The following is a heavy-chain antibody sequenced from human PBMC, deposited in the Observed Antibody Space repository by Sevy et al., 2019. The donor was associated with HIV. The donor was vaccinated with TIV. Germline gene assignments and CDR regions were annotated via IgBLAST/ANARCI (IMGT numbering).Heavy chain of an antibody. V-gene: IGHV1-2*02. J-gene: IGHJ5*02. CDR1: GSTYSDDY. Sequence: ASVKVSCKTSGSTYSDDYIHWVRPAPSERLEWMGWINSAGTNYAETFQGRVTMTRDASITTAYMELNSLRSDDTATYYCATSANLDTSWFDPWGQGVVVTVSS. CDR3: ATSANLDTSWFDP. CDR2: INSAGT. D-gene: IGHD1-1*01.